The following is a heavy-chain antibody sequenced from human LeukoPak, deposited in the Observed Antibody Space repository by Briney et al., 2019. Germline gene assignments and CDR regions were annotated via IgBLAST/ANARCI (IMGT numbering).Heavy chain of an antibody. CDR2: MNPNSGNT. D-gene: IGHD3-10*02. CDR1: GYTFTSYD. Sequence: ASVKVSCKASGYTFTSYDINWVRQATGQGLEWMGWMNPNSGNTGYAQKLQGRVTMTTDTSTSTAYMELRSLRSDDTAVYYCARGITMIGPGSWYFDLWGRGTLVTVSS. CDR3: ARGITMIGPGSWYFDL. J-gene: IGHJ2*01. V-gene: IGHV1-8*01.